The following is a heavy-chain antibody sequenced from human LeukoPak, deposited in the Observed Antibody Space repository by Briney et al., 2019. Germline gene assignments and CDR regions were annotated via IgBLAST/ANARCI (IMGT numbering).Heavy chain of an antibody. J-gene: IGHJ4*02. Sequence: PGASVKVSCKASGYTFTSYVMHWVRQAPGQRLEWMGWINAGNGNTKYSQKFQGRVTITRDTSASTAYMELSSLRSEDTAVYYCARALVRGYYDSSGYYPLDYWGQGILVTVSS. CDR3: ARALVRGYYDSSGYYPLDY. CDR1: GYTFTSYV. CDR2: INAGNGNT. V-gene: IGHV1-3*01. D-gene: IGHD3-22*01.